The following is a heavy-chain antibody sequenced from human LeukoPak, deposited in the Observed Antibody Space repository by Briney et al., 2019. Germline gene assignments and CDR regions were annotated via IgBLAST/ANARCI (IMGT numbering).Heavy chain of an antibody. V-gene: IGHV3-30*18. J-gene: IGHJ4*02. CDR2: ISYDGSNK. CDR3: AKDHLDYGGNSVPSEYFDY. CDR1: GFTFSSYG. Sequence: GGSLRLSCAASGFTFSSYGMHWVRQAPGKGLEWVAVISYDGSNKYYADSVKGRFTISRDNSKNTLYLQMNSLRAEDTAVYYCAKDHLDYGGNSVPSEYFDYWGQGTLVTVSS. D-gene: IGHD4-23*01.